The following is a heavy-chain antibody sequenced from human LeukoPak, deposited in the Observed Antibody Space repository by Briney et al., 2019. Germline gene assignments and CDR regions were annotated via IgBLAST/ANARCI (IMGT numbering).Heavy chain of an antibody. V-gene: IGHV1-69*05. D-gene: IGHD3-9*01. Sequence: SVKVSCKASGDTFSSYAISWVRQAPGQGLEWMGRIIPIFGTANYAQKFQGRVTITTDESTSTAYMELSSLRSEDTAVYYCARVGLRYFDWLDYWGQGTLVTVSS. CDR2: IIPIFGTA. CDR3: ARVGLRYFDWLDY. CDR1: GDTFSSYA. J-gene: IGHJ4*02.